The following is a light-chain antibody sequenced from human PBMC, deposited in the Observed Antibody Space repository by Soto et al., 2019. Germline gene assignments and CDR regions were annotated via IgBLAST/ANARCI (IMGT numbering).Light chain of an antibody. CDR2: WGS. CDR1: QSVLYSSNNRNH. J-gene: IGKJ2*03. V-gene: IGKV4-1*01. Sequence: DIVMTQSPDSLAVSLGERATINCRSSQSVLYSSNNRNHLAWYQQKPGQPPKPLIFWGSTRESGVPDRFSCSGYGTDFTLTTSSLQAEHVGVCSCNRYYSSRYSFRQGTKVDIK. CDR3: NRYYSSRYS.